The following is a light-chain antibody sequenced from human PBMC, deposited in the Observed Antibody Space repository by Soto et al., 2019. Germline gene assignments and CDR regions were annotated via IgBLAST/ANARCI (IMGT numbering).Light chain of an antibody. J-gene: IGKJ5*01. CDR3: QQRSNWPPNT. Sequence: EIVLTQSPGTLSLSPVDRATLSCRASQSVSSNFVAWYQEKPGQAPRLLIYGASSRATGIPDRFSGSGSGTDFTLTISRLEPEDFAVYYCQQRSNWPPNTFGQGTRLEIK. CDR1: QSVSSNF. V-gene: IGKV3D-20*02. CDR2: GAS.